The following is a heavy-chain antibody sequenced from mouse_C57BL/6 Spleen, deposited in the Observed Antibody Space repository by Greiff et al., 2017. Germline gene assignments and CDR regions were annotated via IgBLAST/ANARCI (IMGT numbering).Heavy chain of an antibody. CDR3: ARDLFYSNYLDY. Sequence: DVHLVESGGGLVKPGGSLKLSCAASGFTFSSYAMSWVRQTPEKRLEWVATISDGGSYTYYPDNVKGRFTISRDNAKNNLYLQMSHLKSEDTAMYYCARDLFYSNYLDYWGQGTTLTVSS. V-gene: IGHV5-4*01. CDR2: ISDGGSYT. CDR1: GFTFSSYA. D-gene: IGHD2-5*01. J-gene: IGHJ2*01.